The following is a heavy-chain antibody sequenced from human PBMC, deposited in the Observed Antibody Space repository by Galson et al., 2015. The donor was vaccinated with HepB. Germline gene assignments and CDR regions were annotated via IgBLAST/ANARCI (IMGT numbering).Heavy chain of an antibody. J-gene: IGHJ6*02. Sequence: SLRLSCAASGFSFRNYGMHWVRQAAGTGLEWVAVISYDGVHKFYGDSVKGRFTISRDNSQNTLFLQMSGLGPEDTAVYFCARPIYSGSAVAGMFLSGMDVWGQGTTVIVSS. CDR3: ARPIYSGSAVAGMFLSGMDV. CDR2: ISYDGVHK. D-gene: IGHD6-19*01. CDR1: GFSFRNYG. V-gene: IGHV3-30*03.